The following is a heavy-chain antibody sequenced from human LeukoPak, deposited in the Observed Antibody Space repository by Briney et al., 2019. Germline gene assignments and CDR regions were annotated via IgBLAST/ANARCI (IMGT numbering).Heavy chain of an antibody. Sequence: GGSLRLSCAASGFTFSSYSMNWVRQAPGKGLEWVSYISSSSSTIYYADSVKGRFTISRDNAKNSLYLQMNSLRAEDTAVYYCARGGIYSSGWYQIDYWGQGTLVTVSS. CDR3: ARGGIYSSGWYQIDY. CDR2: ISSSSSTI. V-gene: IGHV3-48*01. J-gene: IGHJ4*02. CDR1: GFTFSSYS. D-gene: IGHD6-19*01.